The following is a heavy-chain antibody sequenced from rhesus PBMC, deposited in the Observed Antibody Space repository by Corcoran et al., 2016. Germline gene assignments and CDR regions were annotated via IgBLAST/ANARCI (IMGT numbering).Heavy chain of an antibody. CDR3: ETQVGSSDY. J-gene: IGHJ4*01. Sequence: QVQLVQSGAEVKKPGSSVKVSCKASGYTFTDYYIHWVRQAPGQGLEWMEQINPKTGGTNYIQKFQGRVTTTRDTSTSTAYMELSSLRSEDTAVYYCETQVGSSDYWGQGVLVTVSS. CDR1: GYTFTDYY. V-gene: IGHV1-138*01. CDR2: INPKTGGT. D-gene: IGHD2-15*01.